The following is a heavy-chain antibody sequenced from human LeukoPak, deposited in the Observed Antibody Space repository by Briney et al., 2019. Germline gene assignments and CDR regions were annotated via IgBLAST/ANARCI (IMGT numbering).Heavy chain of an antibody. CDR2: IYPGDSDT. D-gene: IGHD4-23*01. Sequence: GESLKISCEGSGYSFTSYWIGWVRQMPGKGLEWLGIIYPGDSDTRYSPSFQGQVTISADKSISTAYLQGSSLKASDTAMYFCVRLAGGGKDYFDYWGQGTLVTVSS. CDR1: GYSFTSYW. CDR3: VRLAGGGKDYFDY. V-gene: IGHV5-51*01. J-gene: IGHJ4*02.